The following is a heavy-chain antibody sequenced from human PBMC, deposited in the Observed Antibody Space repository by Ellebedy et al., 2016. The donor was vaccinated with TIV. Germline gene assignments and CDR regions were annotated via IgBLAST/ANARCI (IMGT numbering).Heavy chain of an antibody. CDR2: INPSGGRT. CDR3: AIRYSSGWSLDY. J-gene: IGHJ4*02. V-gene: IGHV1-46*01. Sequence: ASVKVSXKASGYTFTSYYMHWVRQAPGQGLEWMGIINPSGGRTSYAQKFQGRVTMTRDTSTSTVYMELSSLRSEDTAVYYCAIRYSSGWSLDYWGQGTLVTDSS. D-gene: IGHD6-19*01. CDR1: GYTFTSYY.